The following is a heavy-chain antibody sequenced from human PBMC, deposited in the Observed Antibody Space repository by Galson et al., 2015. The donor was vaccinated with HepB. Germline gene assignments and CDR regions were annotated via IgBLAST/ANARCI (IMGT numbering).Heavy chain of an antibody. Sequence: SLRLSCAASGFTFSSYGMHWVRQAPGKGLEWVALIWYDGSNKYYADSVKGRFTISRDNFKNTVSLQMTSLRAEDTAMYYCARGQGKAAAGLDPWGQGTQVTVSS. D-gene: IGHD6-13*01. CDR1: GFTFSSYG. CDR2: IWYDGSNK. V-gene: IGHV3-33*01. CDR3: ARGQGKAAAGLDP. J-gene: IGHJ5*02.